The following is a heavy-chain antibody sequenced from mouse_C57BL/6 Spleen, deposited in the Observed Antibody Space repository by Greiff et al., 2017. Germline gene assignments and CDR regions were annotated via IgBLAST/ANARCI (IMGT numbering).Heavy chain of an antibody. J-gene: IGHJ4*01. Sequence: VKLQESGAELVRPGASVTLSCKASGYTFTDYEMHWVKQTPVHGLEWIGAIDPETGGTAYNQKFKGKAILTADKSSSTAYMELRSLTSEDSAVYYCTRKSENYYYGSSPPYYYAMDYWGQGTSVTVSS. CDR1: GYTFTDYE. CDR2: IDPETGGT. CDR3: TRKSENYYYGSSPPYYYAMDY. D-gene: IGHD1-1*01. V-gene: IGHV1-15*01.